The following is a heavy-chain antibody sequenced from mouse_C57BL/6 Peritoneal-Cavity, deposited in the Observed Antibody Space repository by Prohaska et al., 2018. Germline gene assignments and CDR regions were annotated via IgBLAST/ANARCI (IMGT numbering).Heavy chain of an antibody. CDR1: GFTFSGFW. CDR3: MRYGNYWYFDV. CDR2: IKSDGSAI. V-gene: IGHV11-2*01. J-gene: IGHJ1*03. D-gene: IGHD2-1*01. Sequence: EVQLLETGGGLVQPGGSRGLSCEGSGFTFSGFWMSWVRQTHGKTLEWIGDIKSDGSAINYEPSIKDRFTIFRDNDKSTLYLQMSNVRSEDTATYFCMRYGNYWYFDVWGTGTTVTVSS.